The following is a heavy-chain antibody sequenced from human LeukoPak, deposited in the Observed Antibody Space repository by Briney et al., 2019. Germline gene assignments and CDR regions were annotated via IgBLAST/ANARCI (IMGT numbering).Heavy chain of an antibody. V-gene: IGHV4-34*01. CDR2: INYSGST. J-gene: IGHJ4*02. CDR1: GGSFSGYY. Sequence: SVTLSLTCAVYGGSFSGYYWSWIRQPPGKGLEWIGEINYSGSTNYSPSLKSRLTISVDTSKNQFSLRLSSVTAADTAVYYCARLDLVSGWPFDYWGQGTLVTVSS. D-gene: IGHD6-19*01. CDR3: ARLDLVSGWPFDY.